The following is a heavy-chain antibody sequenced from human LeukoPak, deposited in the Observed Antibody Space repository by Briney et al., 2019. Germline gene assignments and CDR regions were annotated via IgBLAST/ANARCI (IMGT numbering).Heavy chain of an antibody. Sequence: GASVKVSCKASGCTFTGYYMHWVRQAPGQGLEWMGWINPNSGGTNYAQKFQGRVTMTRDTSISTAYMELSRLRSDDTAVYYCARGDITMVRGVIIEWFDPWGQGTLVTVSS. CDR3: ARGDITMVRGVIIEWFDP. J-gene: IGHJ5*02. CDR1: GCTFTGYY. D-gene: IGHD3-10*01. V-gene: IGHV1-2*02. CDR2: INPNSGGT.